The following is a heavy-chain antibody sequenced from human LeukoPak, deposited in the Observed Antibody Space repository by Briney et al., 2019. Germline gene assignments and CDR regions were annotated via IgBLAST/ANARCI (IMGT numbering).Heavy chain of an antibody. CDR3: ARELRFLEWLNFDY. CDR2: IKQDGSEK. CDR1: GFTFSSYG. D-gene: IGHD3-3*01. V-gene: IGHV3-7*01. J-gene: IGHJ4*02. Sequence: GRSLRLSCAASGFTFSSYGMHWVRQAPGKGLEWVANIKQDGSEKYYVDSVKGRFTISRDNAKNSLYLQMNSLRAEDTAVYYCARELRFLEWLNFDYWGQGTLVTVSS.